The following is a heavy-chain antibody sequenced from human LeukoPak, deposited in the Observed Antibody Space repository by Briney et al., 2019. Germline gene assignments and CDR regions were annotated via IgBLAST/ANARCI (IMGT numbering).Heavy chain of an antibody. CDR2: ISGSGGST. D-gene: IGHD4-17*01. CDR3: AKVEVDGDYVIPLWY. CDR1: GFTFSSYA. J-gene: IGHJ4*02. V-gene: IGHV3-23*01. Sequence: GGSLRLSYAASGFTFSSYAMSWVRQAPGKGLEWVSAISGSGGSTYYADSVKGRFTISRDNSKNTLYLQMNSLRAEDTAVYYCAKVEVDGDYVIPLWYWGQGTLVTVSS.